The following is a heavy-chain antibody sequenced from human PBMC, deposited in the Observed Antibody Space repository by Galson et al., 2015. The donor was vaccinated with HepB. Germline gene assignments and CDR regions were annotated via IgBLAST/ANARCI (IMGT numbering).Heavy chain of an antibody. CDR2: IYWDDDK. Sequence: PALVKPTQTVTLTCMFSGFSLSTSGVGVGWIRQPPGKALEWLALIYWDDDKRYSPSLRTRLTITKDTSKNQVVLTMTNMDPVDTATYYCAGGRSAGTGFDQWGQGTLVTVSS. V-gene: IGHV2-5*02. CDR3: AGGRSAGTGFDQ. CDR1: GFSLSTSGVG. J-gene: IGHJ4*02. D-gene: IGHD6-13*01.